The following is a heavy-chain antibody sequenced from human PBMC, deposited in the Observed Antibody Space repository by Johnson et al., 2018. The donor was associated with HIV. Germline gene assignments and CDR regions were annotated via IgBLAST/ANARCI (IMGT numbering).Heavy chain of an antibody. V-gene: IGHV3-30*03. CDR2: ISYDGSNK. Sequence: VHLVESGGGVVQPGRSLRLSCAASGFTFSSYGMHWVRQAPGKGLEWVAVISYDGSNKYYADSVKGRFTISRDNSKNTLYLQMNSLRAEDTAVYYCARELSVDAFDIWGQGTMVTVSS. CDR3: ARELSVDAFDI. D-gene: IGHD2-21*01. CDR1: GFTFSSYG. J-gene: IGHJ3*02.